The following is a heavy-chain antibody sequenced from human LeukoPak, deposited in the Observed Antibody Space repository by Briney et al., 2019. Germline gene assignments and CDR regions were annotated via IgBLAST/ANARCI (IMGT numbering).Heavy chain of an antibody. CDR1: GFTFNNYL. Sequence: GGSLRLSCAASGFTFNNYLMSWVRQAPGKGLEWVSVLFTGGGRTLYADSVKGRFTISGDTSRTTLYLQMNGLRAEDTAVYYCAKECDYSPGHKFDLWGQGTLGTVSS. CDR3: AKECDYSPGHKFDL. CDR2: LFTGGGRT. V-gene: IGHV3-23*01. J-gene: IGHJ4*02. D-gene: IGHD3-10*01.